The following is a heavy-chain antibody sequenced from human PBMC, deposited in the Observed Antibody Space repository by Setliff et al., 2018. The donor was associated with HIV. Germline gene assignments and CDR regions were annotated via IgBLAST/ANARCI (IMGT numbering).Heavy chain of an antibody. V-gene: IGHV1-69*05. J-gene: IGHJ3*02. CDR3: ASPGPNYDGSAFDI. CDR2: IIPIFGTA. CDR1: GGTFSSYA. Sequence: SVKVSCKASGGTFSSYAISWVRQAPGQGLEWMGGIIPIFGTANYAQKFQGRVTITTDESTSTAYMELSSLRSEDAAVYYCASPGPNYDGSAFDIWGQGTMVTVSS. D-gene: IGHD3-10*01.